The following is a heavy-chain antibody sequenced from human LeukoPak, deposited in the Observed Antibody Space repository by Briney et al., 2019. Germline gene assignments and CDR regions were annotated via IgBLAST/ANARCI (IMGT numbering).Heavy chain of an antibody. CDR3: ARDVTPKGNYYYNGMDV. CDR2: IIPIFVTA. V-gene: IGHV1-69*13. CDR1: GGTFSSYA. J-gene: IGHJ6*02. Sequence: GSSVKVSCKASGGTFSSYAISWVRQAPGQGLEWMGGIIPIFVTANYAQKFQGRVTITADESTGTAYMELSSLRSEDTAVYYCARDVTPKGNYYYNGMDVWGQGTTVTVSS.